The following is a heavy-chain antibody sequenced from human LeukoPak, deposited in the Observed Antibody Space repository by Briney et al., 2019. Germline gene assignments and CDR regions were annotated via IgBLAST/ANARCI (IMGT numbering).Heavy chain of an antibody. CDR3: GRLVHGNLGRYGLDV. V-gene: IGHV3-13*01. J-gene: IGHJ6*02. D-gene: IGHD2-8*01. CDR1: GFTFSTYD. CDR2: IDSGGYA. Sequence: GGSLRLSCAASGFTFSTYDMHWVRQPPGKGLEWVSAIDSGGYAYYAASVKGRFTISREDAKNSVYLHMNGLRAGDTAACYCGRLVHGNLGRYGLDVWGQGTTVSVSS.